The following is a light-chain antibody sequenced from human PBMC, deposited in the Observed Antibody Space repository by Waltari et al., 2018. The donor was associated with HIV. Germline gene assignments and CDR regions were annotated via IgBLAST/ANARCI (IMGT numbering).Light chain of an antibody. Sequence: QSALNQPASVSGSPGQSLPISCTGTSRDVGGYSYVSWYQQHPGKAPKLMIYDVSNRPSGVSNRFSGSKSGNTASLTISGLQAEDEADYYCSSYTSSSVVFGGGTKLTVL. CDR1: SRDVGGYSY. CDR2: DVS. V-gene: IGLV2-14*03. CDR3: SSYTSSSVV. J-gene: IGLJ2*01.